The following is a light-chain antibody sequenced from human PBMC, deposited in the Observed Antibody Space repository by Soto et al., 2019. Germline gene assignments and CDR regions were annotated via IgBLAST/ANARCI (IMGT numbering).Light chain of an antibody. CDR2: DTS. V-gene: IGLV7-46*01. Sequence: QAVVTQEPSLTVSPGGTVTLTCGSSTGAVTSNHHPYWFQQKAGQAPRTLIYDTSNKHSWTPARFSGSLLGDKAALTLSGAQPEDEAQYYCLSSYNADRVFGGGTKRTGL. CDR1: TGAVTSNHH. CDR3: LSSYNADRV. J-gene: IGLJ2*01.